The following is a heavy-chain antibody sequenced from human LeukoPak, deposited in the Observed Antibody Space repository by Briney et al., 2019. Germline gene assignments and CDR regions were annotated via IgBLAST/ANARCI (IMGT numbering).Heavy chain of an antibody. J-gene: IGHJ2*01. Sequence: ASVKVSCKASGYPFTTYEINWVRKATGQGLEWMGWMNPSSGYTGYSQKFQGRVTMTRNTSITTAYMELSSLRSEDTAVYYCARISDHSWYFDLWGRGTLVTVSS. CDR3: ARISDHSWYFDL. V-gene: IGHV1-8*01. D-gene: IGHD1-14*01. CDR1: GYPFTTYE. CDR2: MNPSSGYT.